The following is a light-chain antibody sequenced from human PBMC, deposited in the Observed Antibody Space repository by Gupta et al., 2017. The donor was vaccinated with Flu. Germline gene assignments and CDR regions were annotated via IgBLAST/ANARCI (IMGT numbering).Light chain of an antibody. CDR1: SSNIGAGYD. Sequence: SVLTQPPSVSVAPGQRVTISCTGSSSNIGAGYDVHWYQQLPGTAPNLLIYGNSNRPSGVPDRFSGSKSGTSASLAITGLQAEDEADYYCQSYDSSLSGWVFGGGTKLTVL. J-gene: IGLJ3*02. V-gene: IGLV1-40*01. CDR3: QSYDSSLSGWV. CDR2: GNS.